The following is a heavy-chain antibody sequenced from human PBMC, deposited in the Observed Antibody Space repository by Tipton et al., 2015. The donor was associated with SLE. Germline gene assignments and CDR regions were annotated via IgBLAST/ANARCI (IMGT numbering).Heavy chain of an antibody. CDR1: GGIFSTSA. V-gene: IGHV1-69*01. Sequence: QSGAEVKKPGSSVKVSCKASGGIFSTSAISWMRQAPGQGLEWMGGILPLFGTANYAQKFQGTVTITADESTSTAYLELSSLRSADTALYFCAREEHRPYAFDIWGQGTTVTVSS. CDR2: ILPLFGTA. D-gene: IGHD1/OR15-1a*01. J-gene: IGHJ3*02. CDR3: AREEHRPYAFDI.